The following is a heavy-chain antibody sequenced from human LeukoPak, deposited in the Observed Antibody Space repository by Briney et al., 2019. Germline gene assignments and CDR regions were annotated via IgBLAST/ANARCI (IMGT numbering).Heavy chain of an antibody. D-gene: IGHD6-13*01. CDR3: ARDSSSWIQNAFDI. V-gene: IGHV4-39*07. J-gene: IGHJ3*02. CDR2: IYYSGST. CDR1: GFTVSSNY. Sequence: GSLRLSCAASGFTVSSNYMSWVRQAPGKGLEWIGSIYYSGSTYYNPSLKSRVTISVDTSKNQFSLKLSSVTAADTAVYYCARDSSSWIQNAFDIWGQGTMVTVSS.